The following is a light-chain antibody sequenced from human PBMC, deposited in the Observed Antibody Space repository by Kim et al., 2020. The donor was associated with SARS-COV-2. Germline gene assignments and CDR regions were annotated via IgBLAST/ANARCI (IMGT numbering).Light chain of an antibody. V-gene: IGKV3-11*01. CDR3: QQRSNWPPYT. CDR2: GAI. Sequence: PGERSPPARRASPSGSRHLAREPQEPGQAPQLLIYGAINQGHCNPARFSGSGSGTDFTLTISSLEPEDFAVYYCQQRSNWPPYTFGQGTKLEI. J-gene: IGKJ2*01. CDR1: PSGSRH.